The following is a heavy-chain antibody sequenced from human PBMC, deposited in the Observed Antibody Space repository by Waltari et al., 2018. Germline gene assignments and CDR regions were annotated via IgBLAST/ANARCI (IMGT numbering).Heavy chain of an antibody. CDR1: GYTFTSYD. D-gene: IGHD2-2*01. V-gene: IGHV1-46*01. CDR3: ASFSSTSQSFDY. J-gene: IGHJ4*02. CDR2: INPSGGST. Sequence: QVQLVQSGAEVKKPGASVKFSCKASGYTFTSYDMHWVRQAPGQGLEGMGIINPSGGSTSYAQKFQGRVTMTRDTSTSTVYMELSSLRSEDTAVYYCASFSSTSQSFDYWGQGTLVTVSS.